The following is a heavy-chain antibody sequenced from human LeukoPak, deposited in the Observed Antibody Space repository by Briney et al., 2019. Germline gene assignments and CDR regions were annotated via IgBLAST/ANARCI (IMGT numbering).Heavy chain of an antibody. J-gene: IGHJ3*01. CDR2: INHSGST. CDR3: ARDWPGGV. V-gene: IGHV4-34*01. CDR1: GGSFSGYY. Sequence: SETLSLTCAVYGGSFSGYYWSWIRQPPGKGLEWIGEINHSGSTNYNPSLKSRVTISVDTSKNQFSLKLSSVTAADTAVYYCARDWPGGVWGQGTMVTVSS. D-gene: IGHD1-1*01.